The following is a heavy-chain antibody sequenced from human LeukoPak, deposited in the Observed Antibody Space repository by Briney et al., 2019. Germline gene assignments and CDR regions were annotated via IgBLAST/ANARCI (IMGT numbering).Heavy chain of an antibody. J-gene: IGHJ4*02. CDR1: GFTFSSYG. Sequence: PGGSLRLSCAASGFTFSSYGMHWVRQAPGKGLEWVAVIWYDGSNKYYADSVKGRFTISRDNSKNTLYLQMNSLRAEDTAVYYCARGPYSHGPYYFDYWGQGTLVTVSS. V-gene: IGHV3-33*01. CDR3: ARGPYSHGPYYFDY. D-gene: IGHD5-18*01. CDR2: IWYDGSNK.